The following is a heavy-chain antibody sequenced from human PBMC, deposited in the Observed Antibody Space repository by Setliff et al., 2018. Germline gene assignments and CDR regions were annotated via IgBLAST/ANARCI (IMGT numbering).Heavy chain of an antibody. D-gene: IGHD3-3*01. CDR1: GYTFTGYY. CDR2: INPNNGNT. V-gene: IGHV1-2*04. J-gene: IGHJ4*02. Sequence: ASVKVSCKASGYTFTGYYLHWVRQAPGQGLEWMGRINPNNGNTNYAQKFQGWVTMTRDTSISTAYMELSRLRSDDTAVYYCARGRDFWSGYLVYWGQGTLVTVSS. CDR3: ARGRDFWSGYLVY.